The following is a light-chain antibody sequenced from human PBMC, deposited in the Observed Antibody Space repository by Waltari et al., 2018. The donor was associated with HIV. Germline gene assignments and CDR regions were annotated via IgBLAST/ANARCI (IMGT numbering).Light chain of an antibody. CDR2: ADT. CDR3: QSFDNTYQL. Sequence: NFLLTQPHSVSESPGRTVTIACTRTSGTIASSSVQWYQHRPGSSPTSVIYADTRRASGVPGRFSGSIDSSSNSASLTITGLRTEDEADYYCQSFDNTYQLFGGGTKLTVL. J-gene: IGLJ3*02. CDR1: SGTIASSS. V-gene: IGLV6-57*01.